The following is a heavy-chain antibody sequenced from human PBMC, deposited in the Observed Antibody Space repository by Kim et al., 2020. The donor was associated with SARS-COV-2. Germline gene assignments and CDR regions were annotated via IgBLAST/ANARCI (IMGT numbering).Heavy chain of an antibody. V-gene: IGHV4-59*13. CDR3: SRVSARYVD. CDR1: GGSISSSY. Sequence: SETLSLTCTVSGGSISSSYWSWIRQPPGKGLEWIGYIYYSGRTNYNPSLQSRVPISVDTSKNQFSLKLSSVTAADTAVYYCSRVSARYVDWVQGTLVPV. J-gene: IGHJ4*02. D-gene: IGHD5-18*01. CDR2: IYYSGRT.